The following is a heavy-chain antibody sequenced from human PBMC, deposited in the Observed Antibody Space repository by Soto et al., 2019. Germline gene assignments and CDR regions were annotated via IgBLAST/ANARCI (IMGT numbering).Heavy chain of an antibody. D-gene: IGHD1-7*01. CDR2: INAGNGNT. Sequence: PGESLKISCKASGYTFTSYAMHWVRQAPGQRLEWMGWINAGNGNTKYSQKFQGRVTITRDTSASTAYMELSSLRSEDTAVYYCARGQYNWNYFGYYYGMDVWGQGTTVTVSS. J-gene: IGHJ6*02. V-gene: IGHV1-3*01. CDR1: GYTFTSYA. CDR3: ARGQYNWNYFGYYYGMDV.